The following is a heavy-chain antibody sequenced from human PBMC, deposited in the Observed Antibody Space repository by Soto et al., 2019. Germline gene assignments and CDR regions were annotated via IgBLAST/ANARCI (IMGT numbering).Heavy chain of an antibody. J-gene: IGHJ4*02. CDR2: INFSGTST. D-gene: IGHD6-19*01. CDR1: GFTFRTSA. V-gene: IGHV3-23*01. Sequence: EVQLLESGGGLVQPGGSLRLSCAASGFTFRTSAMSWVRQAPGKGLEWVSAINFSGTSTYYAYSVKGRFTISRDNSKNTLYLQMNSLRAEDTAVYYCAKDSVWMAVAGSTFDNWGQGTLVTVSS. CDR3: AKDSVWMAVAGSTFDN.